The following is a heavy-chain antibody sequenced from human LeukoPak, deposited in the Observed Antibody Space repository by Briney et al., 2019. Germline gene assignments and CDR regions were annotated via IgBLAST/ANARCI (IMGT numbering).Heavy chain of an antibody. Sequence: GGSLRLSCAASGFTFSSYAMHWVRQAPGKGLEWVAVISYDGSNKYYADSVKGRFTIPRDNSKNTLYLQMNSLRAEDTAVYYCASSWIGDYWGQGTLVTVSS. CDR3: ASSWIGDY. V-gene: IGHV3-30-3*01. CDR2: ISYDGSNK. CDR1: GFTFSSYA. J-gene: IGHJ4*02. D-gene: IGHD5-12*01.